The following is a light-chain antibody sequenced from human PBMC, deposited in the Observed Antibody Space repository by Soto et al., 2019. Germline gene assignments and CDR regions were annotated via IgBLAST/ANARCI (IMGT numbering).Light chain of an antibody. J-gene: IGKJ3*01. V-gene: IGKV1-27*01. Sequence: DIQMTQSPSSLSASEGDRVTITCRASQGIRYYLAWYQQKPDKAPKLLIYGASTLQSGVPSRFSGSGSETDFTLTISSLQPEDVATYYCQKYNSVPFTFGPGTKVDIK. CDR2: GAS. CDR1: QGIRYY. CDR3: QKYNSVPFT.